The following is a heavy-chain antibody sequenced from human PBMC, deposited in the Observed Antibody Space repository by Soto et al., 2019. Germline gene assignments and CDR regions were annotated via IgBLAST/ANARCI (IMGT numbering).Heavy chain of an antibody. Sequence: QVQLVQSGAEVKKPGSSVKVSCKASGGTFSSYTISWVRQAPGQGLEWMGRIIPILGIANYAQKFQGRVTTTXXKXTXXAYTELCSLRSEDTAVYYCATIAAADPPREKGSDYWGQGTLVTVSS. V-gene: IGHV1-69*02. J-gene: IGHJ4*02. CDR2: IIPILGIA. D-gene: IGHD6-13*01. CDR1: GGTFSSYT. CDR3: ATIAAADPPREKGSDY.